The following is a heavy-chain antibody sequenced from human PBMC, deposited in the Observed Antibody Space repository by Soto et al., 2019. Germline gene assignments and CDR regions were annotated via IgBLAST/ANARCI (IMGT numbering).Heavy chain of an antibody. CDR3: AKSRGIVVVVAATLWFDY. CDR2: ISGSGGST. V-gene: IGHV3-23*01. D-gene: IGHD2-15*01. J-gene: IGHJ4*02. Sequence: PGGSLRLSCAASGFTFSSYAMSWVRQAPGKGLEWVSAISGSGGSTYYADSVKGRFTISRDNSKNTLYLQMNSLRAEDTAVYYCAKSRGIVVVVAATLWFDYWGQGTLVTVSS. CDR1: GFTFSSYA.